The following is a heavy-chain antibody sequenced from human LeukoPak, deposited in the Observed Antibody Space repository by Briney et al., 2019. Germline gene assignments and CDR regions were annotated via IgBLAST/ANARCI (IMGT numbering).Heavy chain of an antibody. J-gene: IGHJ6*03. Sequence: ASVKVSCKASGYTLTSHGITWVRQAPGQGLDWMGYHSMSDDKPKYAQRFQGRVTMTTDTSTGTAYMDLRGLRPDDTAVYYCARSPGDPWDDTSFYLDVWGEGTTVTVSS. CDR2: HSMSDDKP. CDR3: ARSPGDPWDDTSFYLDV. V-gene: IGHV1-18*01. D-gene: IGHD4-17*01. CDR1: GYTLTSHG.